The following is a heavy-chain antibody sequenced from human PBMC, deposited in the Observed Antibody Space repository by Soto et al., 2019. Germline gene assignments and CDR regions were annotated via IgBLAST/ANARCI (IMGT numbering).Heavy chain of an antibody. Sequence: QLHLVQSGAEEKKPGSSLKVSCKASGGTFSNSGISWVRQAPGQGLEWMGGIIPIFDTTNYAKKLQGRITNIADESTNTVYMELSNLRSADTGVYYCARAPILVSVTLHENYFASWGQGTLVTVSS. V-gene: IGHV1-69*01. CDR3: ARAPILVSVTLHENYFAS. J-gene: IGHJ4*02. D-gene: IGHD2-21*02. CDR1: GGTFSNSG. CDR2: IIPIFDTT.